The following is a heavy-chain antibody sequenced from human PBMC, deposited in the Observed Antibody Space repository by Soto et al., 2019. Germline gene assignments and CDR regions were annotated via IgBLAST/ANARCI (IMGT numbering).Heavy chain of an antibody. CDR3: VREPLTNSAV. V-gene: IGHV3-74*03. CDR2: MSSDGSTT. CDR1: GFTFSTYW. D-gene: IGHD3-10*01. J-gene: IGHJ4*02. Sequence: EVQLVESGGGLVQPGGSLRLSCAASGFTFSTYWMHWVRQAPGKGLLWVSRMSSDGSTTTYAASVKGRFTVARDNAKNMLYLQMDSRRAEDTGVSCCVREPLTNSAVWGQGTLVTVSS.